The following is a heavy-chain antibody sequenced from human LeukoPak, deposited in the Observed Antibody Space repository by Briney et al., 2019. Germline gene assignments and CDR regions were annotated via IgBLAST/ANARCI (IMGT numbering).Heavy chain of an antibody. CDR1: GYIITNYW. CDR2: IFPGDSTT. Sequence: GESLKITCKVSGYIITNYWIGWVRQMPGKGLEWMGIIFPGDSTTIYSPSFQGQVTMSADKSISTAYLQWNSLKASDTAIYYCARPRDGYWGQGTLVTVSS. V-gene: IGHV5-51*01. CDR3: ARPRDGY. J-gene: IGHJ4*02.